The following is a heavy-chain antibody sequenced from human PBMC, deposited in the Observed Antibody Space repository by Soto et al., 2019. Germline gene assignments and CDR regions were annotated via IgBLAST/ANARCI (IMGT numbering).Heavy chain of an antibody. CDR2: IVPILGVP. Sequence: QVQLVQSGAEVKKPGSSVKISCKASGDTFTTYPITWVRQAPGQGLEWMGRIVPILGVPNSAQKFQGRLTLIADKPTTTAYMELSSLTTTDTAFYYFARNGYAYGSGSCLATWGQGTLVIVSS. J-gene: IGHJ4*02. D-gene: IGHD3-10*01. CDR1: GDTFTTYP. V-gene: IGHV1-69*02. CDR3: ARNGYAYGSGSCLAT.